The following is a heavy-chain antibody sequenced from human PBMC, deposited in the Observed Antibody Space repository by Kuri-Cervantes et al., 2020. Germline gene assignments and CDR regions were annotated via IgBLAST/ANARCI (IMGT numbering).Heavy chain of an antibody. CDR3: ARADYFDF. CDR1: GYTFSSYG. V-gene: IGHV1-18*01. J-gene: IGHJ4*02. CDR2: IGTYSTDT. Sequence: ASVKVSCKASGYTFSSYGITWVRQAPGQGLEWMGWIGTYSTDTVYARKFQGRVTISKDASTSTVYMELRSLQSDDTAVYYCARADYFDFWGQGTLVTVSS.